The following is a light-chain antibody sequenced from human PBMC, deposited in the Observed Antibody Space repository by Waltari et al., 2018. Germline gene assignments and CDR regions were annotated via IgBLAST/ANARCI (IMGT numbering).Light chain of an antibody. Sequence: EIVMTQSPATLSVSPGERATLSCRSSQSITTNLAWYQQKPGQAPRLLIYGPSVRAPGIPDRFSGTGSGSAFTLTISNLQSEDCAIYYCQQYNQWPPRTFGQGPKVEVK. J-gene: IGKJ1*01. CDR3: QQYNQWPPRT. CDR1: QSITTN. V-gene: IGKV3-15*01. CDR2: GPS.